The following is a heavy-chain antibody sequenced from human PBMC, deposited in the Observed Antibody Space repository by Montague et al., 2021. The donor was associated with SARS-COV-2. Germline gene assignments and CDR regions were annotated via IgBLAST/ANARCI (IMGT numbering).Heavy chain of an antibody. J-gene: IGHJ4*02. V-gene: IGHV4-39*01. CDR2: INDSGNT. CDR3: ARHGKTRSGMRVVVIGYFDY. CDR1: GGSISSSSYY. Sequence: SETLSLTCTVSGGSISSSSYYWGWMRQPPGQGLEWIVNINDSGNTYYNLSLKIRVSISVYTTKNQLSLKLSSVTATATAAYYCARHGKTRSGMRVVVIGYFDYWGQGTLVTVSS. D-gene: IGHD3-22*01.